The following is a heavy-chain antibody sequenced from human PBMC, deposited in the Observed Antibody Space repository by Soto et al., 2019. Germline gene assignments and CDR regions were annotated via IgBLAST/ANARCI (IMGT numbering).Heavy chain of an antibody. CDR3: AKGQRIAATNGLRFDY. CDR1: GFTFSSYA. J-gene: IGHJ4*02. Sequence: GGSLRLCCAASGFTFSSYAMSWVRQAPGKGLEWVSAISGSGGSTYYADSVKGRFTISRDNSKNTLYLQMNSLRAEDTAVYYCAKGQRIAATNGLRFDYWGQGTLVTVSS. D-gene: IGHD6-13*01. CDR2: ISGSGGST. V-gene: IGHV3-23*01.